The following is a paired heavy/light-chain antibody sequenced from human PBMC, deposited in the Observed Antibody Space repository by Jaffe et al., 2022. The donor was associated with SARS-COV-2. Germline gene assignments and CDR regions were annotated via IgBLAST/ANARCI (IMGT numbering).Heavy chain of an antibody. D-gene: IGHD2-15*01. CDR2: ISNNGDST. CDR1: GFSFNNYA. J-gene: IGHJ4*02. CDR3: AKGFCNGGRCRYDFDY. V-gene: IGHV3-23*04. Sequence: EVQLVESGGGLVQPGGSLRVSCVASGFSFNNYAMSWVRQAPGKELEWVSGISNNGDSTYYADSVKGRFTISRDNSKNTMYMQVNSLRGEDTAIYYCAKGFCNGGRCRYDFDYWGQGTLVIVSS.
Light chain of an antibody. CDR3: QQSFGTPPT. CDR1: QSIANF. Sequence: DIQMTQSPSSLSASVGDRVTITCRASQSIANFLNWYQQKPGRAPKLLIYLASSLQSGVPSRFSGSGSGTDFTLTISSLQPEDFATYYCQQSFGTPPTFGQGTRLEIK. V-gene: IGKV1-39*01. CDR2: LAS. J-gene: IGKJ5*01.